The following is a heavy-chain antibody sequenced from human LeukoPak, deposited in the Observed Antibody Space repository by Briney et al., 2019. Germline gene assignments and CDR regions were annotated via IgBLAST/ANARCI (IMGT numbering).Heavy chain of an antibody. J-gene: IGHJ4*02. CDR1: GFTFSSYA. D-gene: IGHD1-26*01. CDR3: AKDGGSSPYYFDY. V-gene: IGHV3-23*01. CDR2: ISGSGGST. Sequence: GASLRLSCAASGFTFSSYAMSWVSQAPGKGLEWVSAISGSGGSTYYADSVKGRFTISRDNSKNTLYLQMNSLRAEDTAVYYCAKDGGSSPYYFDYWGQATLVTVSS.